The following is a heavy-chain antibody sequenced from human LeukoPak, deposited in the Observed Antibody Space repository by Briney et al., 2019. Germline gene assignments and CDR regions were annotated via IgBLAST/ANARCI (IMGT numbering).Heavy chain of an antibody. CDR3: ARAQVGSGWYNGDY. CDR1: GFTFSSYA. CDR2: IWYDGSNK. Sequence: GRSLRLSCAASGFTFSSYAMHWVRQAPGKGLEWVAVIWYDGSNKYYADCVKGRFTISRDNSKNTLYLQMNSLRAEDTAVYYCARAQVGSGWYNGDYWGQGTLVTVSS. J-gene: IGHJ4*02. D-gene: IGHD6-19*01. V-gene: IGHV3-33*01.